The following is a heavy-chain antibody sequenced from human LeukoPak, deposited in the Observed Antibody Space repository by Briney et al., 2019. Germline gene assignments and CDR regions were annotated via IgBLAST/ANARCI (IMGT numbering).Heavy chain of an antibody. D-gene: IGHD3-3*01. CDR3: ARVRITIFGVVTQAIDY. Sequence: PGGSLRLSCAASGFTFSSYSMNWVRQAPGKGLEWVSSISSSSSYIYYADSVKGRFTISRDNAKNSLYLQMNSLRAEDTAVYYCARVRITIFGVVTQAIDYWGQGTLVTVSS. V-gene: IGHV3-21*01. CDR1: GFTFSSYS. J-gene: IGHJ4*02. CDR2: ISSSSSYI.